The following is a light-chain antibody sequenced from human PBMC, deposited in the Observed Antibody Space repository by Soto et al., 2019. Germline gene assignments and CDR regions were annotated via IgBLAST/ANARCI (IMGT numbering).Light chain of an antibody. Sequence: EIVLTHSPGTLSLSPGERATLSCRASQSVSSSYLAWYQQKPGQAPRLLIYAASSRATGIPDRFSGSGSGTHFTLTISRLEPEDFAVYYCQQYGSSPGTFGQGTKVEIK. J-gene: IGKJ1*01. CDR2: AAS. V-gene: IGKV3-20*01. CDR1: QSVSSSY. CDR3: QQYGSSPGT.